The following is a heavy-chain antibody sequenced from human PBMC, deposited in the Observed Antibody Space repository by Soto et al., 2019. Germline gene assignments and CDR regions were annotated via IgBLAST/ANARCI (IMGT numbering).Heavy chain of an antibody. Sequence: EVQLVESGGGLVKPGGSLRLSCAASGFTFSSYSMNWVRQAPGKGLEWVSSISSSSSYIYYADSVKGRFTISRDNAKNSLYLQMNSRRAEDTAVYYCARAVRNSWQLDYWGQGTLVTVSS. V-gene: IGHV3-21*01. CDR3: ARAVRNSWQLDY. CDR1: GFTFSSYS. J-gene: IGHJ4*02. D-gene: IGHD6-13*01. CDR2: ISSSSSYI.